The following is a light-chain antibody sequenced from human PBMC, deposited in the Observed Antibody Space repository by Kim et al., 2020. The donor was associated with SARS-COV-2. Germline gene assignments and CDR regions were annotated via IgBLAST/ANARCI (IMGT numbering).Light chain of an antibody. CDR2: WAS. V-gene: IGKV4-1*01. J-gene: IGKJ4*01. Sequence: ATINCKSSQSVLYSSNNKNDLAWYQQKPGQPPKLLIYWASTRESGVPDRFSGSGSGTDFTLTISSLHAEDVAVYYCQQYYSTPLTFGGGTKVDIK. CDR3: QQYYSTPLT. CDR1: QSVLYSSNNKND.